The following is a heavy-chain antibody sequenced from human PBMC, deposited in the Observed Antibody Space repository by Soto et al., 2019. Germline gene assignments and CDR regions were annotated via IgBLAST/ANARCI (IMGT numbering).Heavy chain of an antibody. Sequence: GGSLRLSCAASGVTFTNHWMVWVRQAPGKGLEWVAVIWYDGSNKYYADSVKGRFTISRDNSKNTLYLQMNSLRAEDTAVYYCARDSSSRAPYYYYGMDVWGQGTTVTVSS. V-gene: IGHV3-33*08. D-gene: IGHD6-13*01. CDR3: ARDSSSRAPYYYYGMDV. J-gene: IGHJ6*02. CDR2: IWYDGSNK. CDR1: GVTFTNHW.